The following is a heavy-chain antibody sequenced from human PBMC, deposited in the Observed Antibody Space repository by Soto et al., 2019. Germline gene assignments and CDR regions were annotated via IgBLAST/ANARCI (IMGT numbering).Heavy chain of an antibody. Sequence: EVQLVESGGGLVQPGGSLKLSCAASGLVFSGSSMHWVRQVSGKGLEWVARIGNKADNHVTTYGASLKGRFTISSDDSKITAYLQMDSLKTEDTAVYYCVRFAKISDGMDVWGQGTTVTVSS. J-gene: IGHJ6*02. CDR3: VRFAKISDGMDV. CDR2: IGNKADNHVT. V-gene: IGHV3-73*02. D-gene: IGHD3-10*01. CDR1: GLVFSGSS.